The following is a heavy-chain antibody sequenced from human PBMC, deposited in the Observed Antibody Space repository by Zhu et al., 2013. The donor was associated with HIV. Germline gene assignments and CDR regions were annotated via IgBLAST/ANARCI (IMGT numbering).Heavy chain of an antibody. D-gene: IGHD3-10*01. J-gene: IGHJ6*03. CDR1: GFTFSDSA. Sequence: EVQLVESGGGLVQPGGSLKLSCAASGFTFSDSAMHWVRQASGRGLEWVGRIRTKADRYATAYAASVKGRFTISRDDSKNTAYLQMNSLKTEDTAVYYLYPLWFGGSYYMDVWGKGTTVTVSS. CDR3: YPLWFGGSYYMDV. CDR2: IRTKADRYAT. V-gene: IGHV3-73*02.